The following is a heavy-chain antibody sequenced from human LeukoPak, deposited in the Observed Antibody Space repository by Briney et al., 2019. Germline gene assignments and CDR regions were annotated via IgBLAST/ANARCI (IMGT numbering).Heavy chain of an antibody. D-gene: IGHD3-9*01. V-gene: IGHV3-66*01. CDR1: GFTVSSNY. CDR3: AREEVLTGYSYFDH. Sequence: GGSLRLFCVASGFTVSSNYMSWVRQAPGKGLVWVSVIYSGGNTYYADSVKGRFTISRDSSKNTLFLQMNSLRAEDTAVYYCAREEVLTGYSYFDHWGQGTLVTVSS. CDR2: IYSGGNT. J-gene: IGHJ4*02.